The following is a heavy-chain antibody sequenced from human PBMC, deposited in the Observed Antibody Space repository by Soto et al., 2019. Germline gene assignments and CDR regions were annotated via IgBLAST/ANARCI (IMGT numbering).Heavy chain of an antibody. Sequence: QVQLQESGPGLVNPLETLSLTCTVSGTSVFGANWWGWVRQPPGKGLEWIGEIHSSGNTDYSPSLKSRVTISVDMSKNEFSLKLTSVTAAPTAGYYCARTGPYSSGDNWGQGTLVTVYS. CDR1: GTSVFGANW. CDR2: IHSSGNT. D-gene: IGHD3-22*01. J-gene: IGHJ4*02. CDR3: ARTGPYSSGDN. V-gene: IGHV4-4*02.